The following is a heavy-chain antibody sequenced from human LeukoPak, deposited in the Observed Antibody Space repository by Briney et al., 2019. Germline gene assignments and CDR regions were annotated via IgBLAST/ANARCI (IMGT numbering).Heavy chain of an antibody. Sequence: ASVKVSCKASGYTFTSYDINWVRQATGQGLEWMGWMNPNSGNTGYAQKFQGRVTMTRNTSISTAYMELSSLRSEDTAVYYCARFMVRGAIITRYYYYYMDVWGKGTTVTVSS. CDR2: MNPNSGNT. D-gene: IGHD3-10*01. V-gene: IGHV1-8*01. CDR3: ARFMVRGAIITRYYYYYMDV. J-gene: IGHJ6*03. CDR1: GYTFTSYD.